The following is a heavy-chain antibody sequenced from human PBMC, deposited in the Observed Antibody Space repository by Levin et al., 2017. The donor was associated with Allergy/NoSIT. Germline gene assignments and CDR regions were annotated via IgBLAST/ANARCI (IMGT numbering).Heavy chain of an antibody. V-gene: IGHV4-61*02. D-gene: IGHD3-10*01. CDR3: ARVGGYYYGSGTSGTYFDAFDI. J-gene: IGHJ3*02. CDR2: VYPSGST. CDR1: GDSISSTSYY. Sequence: SETLSLTCTLSGDSISSTSYYWSWIRQPAGKGLEWIGRVYPSGSTYYNPSLKSRVTMSVDTIKNQFSAKLSSVTAADTAVYYCARVGGYYYGSGTSGTYFDAFDIWGQGTMVTVSS.